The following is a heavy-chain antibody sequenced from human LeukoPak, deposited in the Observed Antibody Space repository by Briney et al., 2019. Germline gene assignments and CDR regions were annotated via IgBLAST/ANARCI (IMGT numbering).Heavy chain of an antibody. CDR2: IGPGGDI. CDR1: GFSFTAYS. J-gene: IGHJ4*02. CDR3: ARRFDS. Sequence: GGSLRLSCAASGFSFTAYSMNWVRQAPGRGLGWISYIGPGGDIYYADSVTGRFTVSRDTAKNSLYLQMNGLRVEDTAVYYCARRFDSWGQGTLVTVSS. V-gene: IGHV3-48*01.